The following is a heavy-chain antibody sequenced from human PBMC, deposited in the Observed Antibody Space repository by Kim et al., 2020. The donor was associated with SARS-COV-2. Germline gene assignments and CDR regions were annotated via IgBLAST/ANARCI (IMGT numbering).Heavy chain of an antibody. CDR2: ISGSGGST. CDR3: AKDSQDDILTGYPGDAFDI. J-gene: IGHJ3*02. D-gene: IGHD3-9*01. Sequence: GGSLRLSCAASGFTFSSYAMSWVRQAPGKGLEWVSAISGSGGSTYYADSVKGRFTISRDNSKNTLYLQMNSLRAEDTAVYYCAKDSQDDILTGYPGDAFDIWGQGTMVTVSS. V-gene: IGHV3-23*01. CDR1: GFTFSSYA.